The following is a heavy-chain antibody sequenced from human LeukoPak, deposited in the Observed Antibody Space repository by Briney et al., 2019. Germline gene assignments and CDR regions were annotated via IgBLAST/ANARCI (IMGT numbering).Heavy chain of an antibody. CDR1: GGSISSSSFY. V-gene: IGHV4-39*07. CDR2: IYYSGST. Sequence: SETLSLTCTVSGGSISSSSFYWGWIRQPPGKGLEWIGSIYYSGSTYYNPSLKSRVTISVDTSKNQFSLKLSSVTAADTAVYYCARVPRSYYYYYYMDVWGKGTTVTVSS. CDR3: ARVPRSYYYYYYMDV. J-gene: IGHJ6*03.